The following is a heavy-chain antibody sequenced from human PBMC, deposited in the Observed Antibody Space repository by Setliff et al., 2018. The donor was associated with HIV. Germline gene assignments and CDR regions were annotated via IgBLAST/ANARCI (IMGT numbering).Heavy chain of an antibody. CDR2: ISSRSDYI. CDR3: ARDFTQWQQLPDYMDV. D-gene: IGHD6-13*01. V-gene: IGHV3-21*01. CDR1: GFSFSTYS. J-gene: IGHJ6*03. Sequence: LRLSCVASGFSFSTYSMNWVRQAPGKGLEWISYISSRSDYIYYADSVKGRFTISRDNAKDTLYLQLNSVRAEDTALYYCARDFTQWQQLPDYMDVWGKGTAVTVSS.